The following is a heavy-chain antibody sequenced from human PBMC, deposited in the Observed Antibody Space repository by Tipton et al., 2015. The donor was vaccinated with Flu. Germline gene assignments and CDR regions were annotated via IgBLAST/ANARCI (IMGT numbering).Heavy chain of an antibody. J-gene: IGHJ4*02. CDR1: GFTFTDYW. D-gene: IGHD2-15*01. CDR2: IYPGDSET. CDR3: ARDLSATGSLGY. Sequence: QLVQSGAEVKKPGESLKISCEGSGFTFTDYWIGWVRQMPGKGLEWMGMIYPGDSETRYGPSFQGQVTISADRSVSTAYLQWSSLRASDTAIYYCARDLSATGSLGYWGQGTLVTVSS. V-gene: IGHV5-51*03.